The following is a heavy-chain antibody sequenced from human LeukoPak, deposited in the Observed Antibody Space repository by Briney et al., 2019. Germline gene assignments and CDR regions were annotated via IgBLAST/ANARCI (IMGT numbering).Heavy chain of an antibody. V-gene: IGHV4-34*01. CDR1: GGSFSGYY. CDR2: INHRGST. CDR3: ARGGLVRRFDF. Sequence: SETLSLTCAVYGGSFSGYYWSWIRQPPGKGLEWIGEINHRGSTNYNPSLKSRVTISVDTSKNQFSLNLSSVTAADTAVYYCARGGLVRRFDFWGRGILVTVSS. J-gene: IGHJ4*02. D-gene: IGHD3-10*01.